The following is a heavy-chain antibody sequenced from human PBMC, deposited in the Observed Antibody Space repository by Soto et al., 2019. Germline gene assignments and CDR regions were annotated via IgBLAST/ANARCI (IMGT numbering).Heavy chain of an antibody. CDR3: ARAVTQYFDS. Sequence: PGGSLRLSCAGSGFTLSGYYMSWVRQAPGKGLEWVSGMSGSGGHIYYADSVKGRCTVSRDNSNSTLYLQMNSLRAEDTAVYYRARAVTQYFDSWGQGSLVTVSS. V-gene: IGHV3-23*01. CDR1: GFTLSGYY. CDR2: MSGSGGHI. J-gene: IGHJ4*02. D-gene: IGHD4-4*01.